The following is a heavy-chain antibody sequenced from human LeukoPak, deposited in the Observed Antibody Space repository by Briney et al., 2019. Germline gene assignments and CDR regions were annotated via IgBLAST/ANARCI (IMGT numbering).Heavy chain of an antibody. Sequence: GASVKVSCKASGGTFSSYAISWVRQAPGQGLEWMGGIIPIFGTANYAQKFQGRVTITADESTSTAYMELSSLRSEDTAVYYCATYVDTAMVVDAFGIWGQGTMVTVSS. D-gene: IGHD5-18*01. CDR2: IIPIFGTA. CDR1: GGTFSSYA. CDR3: ATYVDTAMVVDAFGI. V-gene: IGHV1-69*01. J-gene: IGHJ3*02.